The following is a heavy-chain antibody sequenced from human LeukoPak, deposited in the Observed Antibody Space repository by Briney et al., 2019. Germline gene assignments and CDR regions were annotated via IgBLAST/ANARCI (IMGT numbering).Heavy chain of an antibody. Sequence: GGSLRLSCAASGFTFSSYGMHWVRQAPGKGLEWGAVISYDGSNKYYADSVKGRFTISRDNSKNTLYLQMNSLRAEDTAVYYRAKDRDDYGSLGALDIWGQGTMVTVSS. CDR1: GFTFSSYG. CDR2: ISYDGSNK. V-gene: IGHV3-30*18. J-gene: IGHJ3*02. CDR3: AKDRDDYGSLGALDI. D-gene: IGHD4-17*01.